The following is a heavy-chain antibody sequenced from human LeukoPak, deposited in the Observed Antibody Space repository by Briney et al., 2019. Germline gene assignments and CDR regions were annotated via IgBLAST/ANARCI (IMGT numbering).Heavy chain of an antibody. CDR1: GYTITSYY. CDR2: INPRGGST. V-gene: IGHV1-46*01. Sequence: ASVKVSCKASGYTITSYYMHWVRQAPGQGLEWMGIINPRGGSTSYAQKFQGRVTITADESTSTAYMELSSLRSEDTAVYYCARERESGSYRYFDYWGQGTLVTVSS. J-gene: IGHJ4*02. CDR3: ARERESGSYRYFDY. D-gene: IGHD1-26*01.